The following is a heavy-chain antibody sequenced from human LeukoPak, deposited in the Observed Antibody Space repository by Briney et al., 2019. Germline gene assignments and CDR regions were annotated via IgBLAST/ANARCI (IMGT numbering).Heavy chain of an antibody. CDR1: GGSFSGYF. D-gene: IGHD1-26*01. CDR2: INHSGTT. V-gene: IGHV4-34*01. CDR3: ARGLNGYSGTYYGFDY. Sequence: PSETLSLTCAVYGGSFSGYFWSWIRQPPGKGLEWIGEINHSGTTNYNPSLKSRVTISVDTSKNQFSLKLNSVIAADTAVFYCARGLNGYSGTYYGFDYWGQATLVTVSS. J-gene: IGHJ4*02.